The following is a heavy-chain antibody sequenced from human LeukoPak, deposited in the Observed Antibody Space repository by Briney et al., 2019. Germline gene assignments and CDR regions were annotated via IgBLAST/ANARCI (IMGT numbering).Heavy chain of an antibody. CDR3: ARQGEYYDILTGAFDY. CDR1: GYSFTSYW. CDR2: IYPGDSDT. D-gene: IGHD3-9*01. Sequence: GESLKISCKGSGYSFTSYWIGWVRQMPGKGLEWMGIIYPGDSDTGYSPSFQGQVTISADKSISTAYLQWSSLKASDTAMYYCARQGEYYDILTGAFDYWGQGTLVTVSS. V-gene: IGHV5-51*01. J-gene: IGHJ4*02.